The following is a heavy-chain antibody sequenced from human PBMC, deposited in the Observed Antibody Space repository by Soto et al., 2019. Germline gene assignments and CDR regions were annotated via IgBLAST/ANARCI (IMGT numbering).Heavy chain of an antibody. J-gene: IGHJ6*02. CDR2: IKQDGSEK. CDR1: GFTFSNYG. V-gene: IGHV3-7*01. CDR3: ARDDYSNPPRPYYYYYGMDV. Sequence: EVQLVESGGGLVQPGGSLRLSCAASGFTFSNYGMNWVRQAPGKGPEWVANIKQDGSEKYYVDSVKGRFTISRDNAKNSLYLQMNSLRAEDTDVYYCARDDYSNPPRPYYYYYGMDVWGQGTTVTVSS. D-gene: IGHD4-4*01.